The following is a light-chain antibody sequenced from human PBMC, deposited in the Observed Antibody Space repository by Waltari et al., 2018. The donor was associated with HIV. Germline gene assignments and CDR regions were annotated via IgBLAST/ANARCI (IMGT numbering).Light chain of an antibody. Sequence: DIQMNQSPSSLSAAVGDRVTITCRESQSISSYLNWYHHKPGKAPKLLIYAASNLQSGVPSRFSGSGSGTDFTLTISSLQPEDFATYYCQKTYSTPYTFGQGTKLEIK. CDR1: QSISSY. J-gene: IGKJ2*01. CDR2: AAS. CDR3: QKTYSTPYT. V-gene: IGKV1-39*01.